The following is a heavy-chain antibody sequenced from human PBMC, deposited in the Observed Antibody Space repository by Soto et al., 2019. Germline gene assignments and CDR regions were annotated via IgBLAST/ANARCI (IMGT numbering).Heavy chain of an antibody. V-gene: IGHV3-23*01. CDR1: GFTFSSYA. J-gene: IGHJ6*02. CDR3: AKGHSGCVGYYGMDV. Sequence: GGSLRLSCAASGFTFSSYAMNWVRQAPGKGLEWVSGISGSGGSTYYADSVKGRFTISRDIFKNMLYLQMNSLRAEDTAVYYCAKGHSGCVGYYGMDVWGQGTTVTVSS. D-gene: IGHD5-12*01. CDR2: ISGSGGST.